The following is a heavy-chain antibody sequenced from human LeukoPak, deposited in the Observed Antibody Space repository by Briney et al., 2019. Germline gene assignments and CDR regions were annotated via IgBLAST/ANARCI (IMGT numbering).Heavy chain of an antibody. Sequence: GGSLRLSCAASGFTFSSYSMNWVRQAPGKGLEWVSSISSSSSYIYYADSVKGRFTISRDNAKNSLYLQMNGLRAEDTAVYYCAINDWYCSSTSCSLGAWGQGTLVTVSS. CDR1: GFTFSSYS. J-gene: IGHJ5*02. V-gene: IGHV3-21*01. CDR2: ISSSSSYI. D-gene: IGHD2-2*01. CDR3: AINDWYCSSTSCSLGA.